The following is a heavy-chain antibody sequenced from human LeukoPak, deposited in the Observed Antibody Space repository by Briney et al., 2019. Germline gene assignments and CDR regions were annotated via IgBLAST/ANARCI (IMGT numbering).Heavy chain of an antibody. Sequence: SETLSLTCAVSGGSISSNSYYWGWIRQPPGKGLEWIGSIYYSGSTYYNPSLKSRVTISVDTSKNQFSLKLSSVTAADTAVYYCARVRWWEYYFDYWGQGTLVTVSS. D-gene: IGHD1-26*01. CDR3: ARVRWWEYYFDY. CDR1: GGSISSNSYY. J-gene: IGHJ4*02. CDR2: IYYSGST. V-gene: IGHV4-39*07.